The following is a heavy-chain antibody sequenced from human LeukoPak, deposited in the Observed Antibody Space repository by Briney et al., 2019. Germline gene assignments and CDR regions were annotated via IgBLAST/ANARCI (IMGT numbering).Heavy chain of an antibody. Sequence: GGSLRLSCAASGFTFSSYGVHWVRQAPGKGLEWVAVISYDGGNKYYADSVKGRFTISRDNSKNTLYLQMNSLRAEDTAVYYCAKALRFLEWLSPFDYWGQGTLVTVSS. V-gene: IGHV3-30*18. CDR2: ISYDGGNK. J-gene: IGHJ4*02. CDR1: GFTFSSYG. CDR3: AKALRFLEWLSPFDY. D-gene: IGHD3-3*01.